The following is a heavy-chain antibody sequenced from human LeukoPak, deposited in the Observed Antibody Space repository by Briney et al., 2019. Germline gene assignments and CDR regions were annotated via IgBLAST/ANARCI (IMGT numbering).Heavy chain of an antibody. CDR1: GFSLSTSGVG. V-gene: IGHV2-5*02. J-gene: IGHJ5*02. CDR3: AYYYDSSSYYYANWFDP. D-gene: IGHD3-22*01. Sequence: SGPTLVNPTQTFTLTCTFSGFSLSTSGVGVGWIRQPPGKALEWHALLYWDDDKRYSPSLKSRLTITKDTSKNQVVLTMTNMDPVDTATYYCAYYYDSSSYYYANWFDPWGRGTLVTVSS. CDR2: LYWDDDK.